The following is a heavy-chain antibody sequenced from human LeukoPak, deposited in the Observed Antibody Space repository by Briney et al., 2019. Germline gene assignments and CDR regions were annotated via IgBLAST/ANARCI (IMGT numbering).Heavy chain of an antibody. V-gene: IGHV3-23*01. CDR2: ISGSGGST. CDR3: AKDHYKLSVAANDAFDI. Sequence: GGSLRLSCAAPGFTFSSYAMSWVRQAPGKGLEWVSAISGSGGSTYYADSVKGRFTISRDNSKNTLYLQMNSLRAEDTAVYYCAKDHYKLSVAANDAFDIWGQGTMVTVSS. CDR1: GFTFSSYA. D-gene: IGHD3-10*01. J-gene: IGHJ3*02.